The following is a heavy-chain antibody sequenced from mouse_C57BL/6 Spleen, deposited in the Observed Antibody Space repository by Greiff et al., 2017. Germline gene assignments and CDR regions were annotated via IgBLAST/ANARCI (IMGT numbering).Heavy chain of an antibody. Sequence: EVKLQESGPELVKPGASVKIPCKASGYTFTDYNMDWVKQSHGKSLEWIGDINPNNGGTIYNQKFKGKATLTVDKSSSTAYMELRSLTSEDTAVYYCARGSTMVTTTRFDYWGQGTTLTVSS. J-gene: IGHJ2*01. CDR3: ARGSTMVTTTRFDY. V-gene: IGHV1-18*01. CDR2: INPNNGGT. D-gene: IGHD2-2*01. CDR1: GYTFTDYN.